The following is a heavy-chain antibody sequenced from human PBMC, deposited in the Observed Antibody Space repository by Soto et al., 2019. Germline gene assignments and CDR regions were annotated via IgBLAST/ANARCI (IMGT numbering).Heavy chain of an antibody. CDR1: GGSISSSNW. J-gene: IGHJ4*02. V-gene: IGHV4-4*02. D-gene: IGHD3-22*01. CDR2: VYHSGST. CDR3: ARAQRTYHYDSSGYSEAYYFDY. Sequence: LSLTCAVSGGSISSSNWWSWVRQPPGKGLEWIGEVYHSGSTNYNPSLKSRVTISVDKSENQFSLKLSFVTAADTAVYYCARAQRTYHYDSSGYSEAYYFDYWGQGTLVTVSS.